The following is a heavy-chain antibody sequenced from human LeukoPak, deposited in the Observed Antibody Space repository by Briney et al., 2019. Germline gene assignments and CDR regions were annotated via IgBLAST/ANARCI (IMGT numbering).Heavy chain of an antibody. Sequence: PGWSLRLSCAASGFTVSSNYMIWVRQAPGKGLEWVSSISSSSSYIYYADSVKGRFTISRDNAKNSLYLQMNSLRAEDTAVYYCARARGAVQRYYYYYMDVWGKGTTVTISS. V-gene: IGHV3-21*01. CDR1: GFTVSSNY. D-gene: IGHD1-1*01. J-gene: IGHJ6*03. CDR2: ISSSSSYI. CDR3: ARARGAVQRYYYYYMDV.